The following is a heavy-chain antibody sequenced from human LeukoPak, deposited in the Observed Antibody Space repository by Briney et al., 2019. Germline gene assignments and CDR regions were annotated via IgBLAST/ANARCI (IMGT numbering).Heavy chain of an antibody. CDR2: IKQDGSEK. CDR1: GFTFSSYW. J-gene: IGHJ4*02. D-gene: IGHD3-3*01. CDR3: ARAPPIYDFWSGYIYSGYFDY. V-gene: IGHV3-7*01. Sequence: GGSLRLPCAASGFTFSSYWMSWVRQAPGKGLEWVANIKQDGSEKYYVDSVKGRFTISRDNAKNSLYLQMNSLRAEDTAVYYCARAPPIYDFWSGYIYSGYFDYWGQGTLVTISS.